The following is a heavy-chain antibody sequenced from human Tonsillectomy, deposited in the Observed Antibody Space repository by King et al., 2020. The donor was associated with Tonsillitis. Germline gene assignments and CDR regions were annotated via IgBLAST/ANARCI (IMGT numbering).Heavy chain of an antibody. Sequence: VQLQQWGAGLLKPSETLSLTCAVDGGSFNESFWTCIRQSPGKPLEWIGEVHHFGVTNYNPSLKSRVSLSLDTSRKQISLRLDSVTAADTAVYYCAREGSLGGAFDIWGPGTMVTVSS. D-gene: IGHD3-16*01. J-gene: IGHJ3*02. CDR1: GGSFNESF. V-gene: IGHV4-34*01. CDR3: AREGSLGGAFDI. CDR2: VHHFGVT.